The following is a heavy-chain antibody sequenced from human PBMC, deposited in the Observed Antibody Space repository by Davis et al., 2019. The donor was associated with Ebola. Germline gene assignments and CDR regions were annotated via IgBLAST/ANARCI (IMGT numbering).Heavy chain of an antibody. D-gene: IGHD3-22*01. J-gene: IGHJ4*02. CDR1: GGSINTYY. V-gene: IGHV4-59*01. CDR2: VYYTGHT. Sequence: SETLSLTCTVSGGSINTYYWTWIRQPPAKGLEWIGHVYYTGHTNYSPSLQSRVAISLDTSKNQFSLTLHSVTAADTAMYFCAREPYDSIGFHLFDSWGQGALVTVSS. CDR3: AREPYDSIGFHLFDS.